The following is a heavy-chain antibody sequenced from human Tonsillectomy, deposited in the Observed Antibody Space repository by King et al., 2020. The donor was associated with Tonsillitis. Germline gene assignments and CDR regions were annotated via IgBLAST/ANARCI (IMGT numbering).Heavy chain of an antibody. CDR3: TTDGYFDY. J-gene: IGHJ4*02. CDR2: IKSKTEGGTT. V-gene: IGHV3-15*01. Sequence: VQLVESGGGLVKPGGSLRLSCADSGFTFRNAWMTWVRQAPGKGLEWVGRIKSKTEGGTTDYAAPVKGRFTISRDDSKNTLYLQMNSLKTEDTAVYYCTTDGYFDYLGQGTLVTVSS. CDR1: GFTFRNAW.